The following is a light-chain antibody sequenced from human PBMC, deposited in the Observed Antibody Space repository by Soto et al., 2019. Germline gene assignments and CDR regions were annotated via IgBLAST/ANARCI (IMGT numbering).Light chain of an antibody. V-gene: IGLV2-14*03. CDR1: RSDIGAYNF. Sequence: QSALTQPASVSGSPGQSITISCTGTRSDIGAYNFVSWYQQHPGEVPKLMLYDVNVRPSGVSNRFSGFKSGNTASLTISGLQAEDEADYYCTSWTTSTTMIFGGGTQLTVL. CDR2: DVN. CDR3: TSWTTSTTMI. J-gene: IGLJ2*01.